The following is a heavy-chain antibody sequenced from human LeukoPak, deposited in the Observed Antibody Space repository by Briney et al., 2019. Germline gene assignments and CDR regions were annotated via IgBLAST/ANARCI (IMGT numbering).Heavy chain of an antibody. CDR3: ARDPSDYVWGSYRYLFDY. J-gene: IGHJ4*02. V-gene: IGHV3-21*01. CDR2: ISSSSSYI. Sequence: GGSLRLSCAASGFTFSSYSMNWVRQAPGKGLEWVSSISSSSSYIYYADSVKGRFTISRDNAKNSLYLQMNSLRAEDTAVYYCARDPSDYVWGSYRYLFDYWGQGTLVTVSS. D-gene: IGHD3-16*02. CDR1: GFTFSSYS.